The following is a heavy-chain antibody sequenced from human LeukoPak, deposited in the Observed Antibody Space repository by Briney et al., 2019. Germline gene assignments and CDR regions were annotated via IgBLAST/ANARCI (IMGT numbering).Heavy chain of an antibody. CDR1: GGSFSSG. Sequence: LSLTCTVSGGSFSSGDYFWSWVRQAPGKGLEWVAVISYDGSNKYYADSVKGRFTISRDNSKNTLYLQMNSLRAEDTAVYYCAKGYCSSTSCQWWLDYWGQGTLVTVSS. CDR3: AKGYCSSTSCQWWLDY. CDR2: ISYDGSNK. V-gene: IGHV3-30*18. D-gene: IGHD2-2*01. J-gene: IGHJ4*02.